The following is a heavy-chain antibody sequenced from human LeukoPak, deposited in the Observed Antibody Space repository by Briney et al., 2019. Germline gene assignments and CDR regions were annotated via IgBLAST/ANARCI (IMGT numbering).Heavy chain of an antibody. CDR3: AKAGTYYDILTGYYIESRFFGLDY. V-gene: IGHV3-30*02. Sequence: SGGSLRLSCAASGFTFSTYAMSWVRQAPGKGLEWVAFIRYDGSNKYYADSVKGRFTISRDNSKNTLYLQMNSLRAEDTAVYYCAKAGTYYDILTGYYIESRFFGLDYWGQGTLVTVSS. CDR1: GFTFSTYA. D-gene: IGHD3-9*01. J-gene: IGHJ4*02. CDR2: IRYDGSNK.